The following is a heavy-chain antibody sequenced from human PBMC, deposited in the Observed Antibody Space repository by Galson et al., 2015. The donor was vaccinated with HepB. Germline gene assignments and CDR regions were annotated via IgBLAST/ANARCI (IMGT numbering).Heavy chain of an antibody. Sequence: LRLSCAASGFTVSSNYMSWVRQAPGKGLEWVSVIYSGGSTYYADSVKGRFTISRDNSKNTLYLQMNSLRAEDTAVYYCARARRGYSGYDSFSFDYWGQGTLVTVSS. D-gene: IGHD5-12*01. CDR1: GFTVSSNY. V-gene: IGHV3-66*01. CDR2: IYSGGST. J-gene: IGHJ4*02. CDR3: ARARRGYSGYDSFSFDY.